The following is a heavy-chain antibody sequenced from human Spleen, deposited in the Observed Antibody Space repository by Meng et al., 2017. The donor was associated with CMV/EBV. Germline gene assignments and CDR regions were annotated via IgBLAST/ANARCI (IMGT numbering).Heavy chain of an antibody. Sequence: GGSLRLSCAASGFTFNTYNMNWVRQAPGKGLEWVANIKQDGSEKYYVDSVKGRFTISRDNAKNSLYLQMNSLRAEDTAVYYCARYCSSTSCYNFDYWGQGTLVTVSS. CDR2: IKQDGSEK. D-gene: IGHD2-2*01. J-gene: IGHJ4*02. V-gene: IGHV3-7*01. CDR1: GFTFNTYN. CDR3: ARYCSSTSCYNFDY.